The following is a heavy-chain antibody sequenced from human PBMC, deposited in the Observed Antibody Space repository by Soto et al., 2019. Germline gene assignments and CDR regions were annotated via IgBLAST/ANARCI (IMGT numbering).Heavy chain of an antibody. D-gene: IGHD4-17*01. CDR2: ISPTGTFM. CDR1: GFAFSSYN. Sequence: VQLEESGGGLVKPGWSLRLSCAASGFAFSSYNMNWVRQAPGKGLERGSSISPTGTFMNSADSLKDRFSISRDNAKKSLYLQLTSVRVEDTGVYYCARGGLYGDLPGRTSDAFDLWGPGTMVTVSS. CDR3: ARGGLYGDLPGRTSDAFDL. V-gene: IGHV3-21*01. J-gene: IGHJ3*01.